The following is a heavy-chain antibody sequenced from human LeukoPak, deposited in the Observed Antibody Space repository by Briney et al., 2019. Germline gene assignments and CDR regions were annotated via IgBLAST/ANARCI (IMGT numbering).Heavy chain of an antibody. CDR3: ARGGGYSYGKVHYYYYMDV. CDR1: GYRFSDYG. Sequence: ASVKVSCKTSGYRFSDYGISWVRQAPGQGLQWMGWINTYNGNTEYAQSLQGRATMTIDTATATAYLEVRSLISDDTAVYYCARGGGYSYGKVHYYYYMDVWGKGTTVTVSS. D-gene: IGHD5-18*01. CDR2: INTYNGNT. J-gene: IGHJ6*03. V-gene: IGHV1-18*01.